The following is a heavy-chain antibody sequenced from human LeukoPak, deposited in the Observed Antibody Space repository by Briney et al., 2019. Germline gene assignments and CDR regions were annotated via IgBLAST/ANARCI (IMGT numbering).Heavy chain of an antibody. D-gene: IGHD3-22*01. J-gene: IGHJ4*02. Sequence: RGSLSLSCTASGFTFSEYGMHWVRQPAGKGLEWVAIIWSDGSKKTHEGSVKGRFSISRVKAKNTRYLQRNSLRAEDTAVYYCARGVDYYENSGTIDYWGQGTLVTVSS. V-gene: IGHV3-33*01. CDR1: GFTFSEYG. CDR3: ARGVDYYENSGTIDY. CDR2: IWSDGSKK.